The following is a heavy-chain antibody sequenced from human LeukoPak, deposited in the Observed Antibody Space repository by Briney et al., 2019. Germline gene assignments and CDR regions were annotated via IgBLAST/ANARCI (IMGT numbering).Heavy chain of an antibody. CDR2: ISGSGVST. CDR3: AKRGDGYNTYYFDY. D-gene: IGHD5-24*01. CDR1: GFTFSSYA. Sequence: GGSLRLSCVASGFTFSSYATNWVRQAPGKGLEWVSGISGSGVSTYYADSVKGRFTISRDNSKNTLYLQMNSLRAEDTAVYYCAKRGDGYNTYYFDYWGQGTLVTVSS. J-gene: IGHJ4*02. V-gene: IGHV3-23*01.